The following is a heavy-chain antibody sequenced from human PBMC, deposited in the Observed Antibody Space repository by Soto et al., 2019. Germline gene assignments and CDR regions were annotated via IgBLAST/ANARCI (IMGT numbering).Heavy chain of an antibody. CDR2: IKQDGSEK. Sequence: GGSLRLSCAASGFTFSSYWMSWVRQAPGKGLEWVANIKQDGSEKYYVDSVKGRFTISRDNAKNSLYLQMNSLRAEDTAVYYCAGYSSSWYGNWFDPCPQRTLVTVSS. CDR3: AGYSSSWYGNWFDP. V-gene: IGHV3-7*01. D-gene: IGHD6-13*01. J-gene: IGHJ5*02. CDR1: GFTFSSYW.